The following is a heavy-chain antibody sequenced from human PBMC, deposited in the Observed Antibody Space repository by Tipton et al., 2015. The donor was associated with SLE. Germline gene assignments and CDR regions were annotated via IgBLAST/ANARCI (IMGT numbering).Heavy chain of an antibody. D-gene: IGHD2-21*01. CDR1: GGSISSYY. Sequence: LRLSCTVSGGSISSYYWSWIRQPPGKGLEWIGYIYYSGSTNYNPSLKSRVTISVDTSKNQFSPKLSSVTAADTAVYYCARVGCGGDCRWPGNWFDPWGQGTLVTVSS. J-gene: IGHJ5*02. V-gene: IGHV4-59*01. CDR3: ARVGCGGDCRWPGNWFDP. CDR2: IYYSGST.